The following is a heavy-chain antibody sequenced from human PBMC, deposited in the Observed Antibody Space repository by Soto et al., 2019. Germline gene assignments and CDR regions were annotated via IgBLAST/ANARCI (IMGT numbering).Heavy chain of an antibody. CDR1: GYSFSSYW. V-gene: IGHV5-51*01. D-gene: IGHD3-9*01. Sequence: GEALKISCKSSGYSFSSYWIAWVRLMPGKGLEWMGSIYPDDSDTKYSPSFQGQVTISADKSISAAYLQWSSLKASDTAIYYCARNSLTGYYNYYYSMDVWGQGTTVTVSS. CDR2: IYPDDSDT. J-gene: IGHJ6*02. CDR3: ARNSLTGYYNYYYSMDV.